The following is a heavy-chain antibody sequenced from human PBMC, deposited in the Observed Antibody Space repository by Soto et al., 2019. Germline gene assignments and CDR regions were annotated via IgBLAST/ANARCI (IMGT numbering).Heavy chain of an antibody. D-gene: IGHD2-21*01. Sequence: EASVKFSCKTSGYTFCHYYIHWVRQAPGQGREWLGWLNPNGGATNYAQKVQGRVTMTHAASISTVHMELSSLPPDDTAVYYCARFNVVRMVSAGLDFWGLGTLVTVSS. J-gene: IGHJ1*01. CDR1: GYTFCHYY. CDR3: ARFNVVRMVSAGLDF. CDR2: LNPNGGAT. V-gene: IGHV1-2*02.